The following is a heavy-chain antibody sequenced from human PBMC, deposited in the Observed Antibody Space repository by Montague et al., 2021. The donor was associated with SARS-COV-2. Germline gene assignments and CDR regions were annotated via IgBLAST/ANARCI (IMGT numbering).Heavy chain of an antibody. CDR1: GFTFSGSA. D-gene: IGHD3-9*01. Sequence: SRSLSCAASGFTFSGSAMPWVRQASGKGLEWVGRIRSKANNYATAYAASVKGRFTISRDDSKNTAYLQMNSLKTEDTAVYYCTRHWDYDILTGSYYYGMDVWGQGTTVTVSS. V-gene: IGHV3-73*01. J-gene: IGHJ6*02. CDR2: IRSKANNYAT. CDR3: TRHWDYDILTGSYYYGMDV.